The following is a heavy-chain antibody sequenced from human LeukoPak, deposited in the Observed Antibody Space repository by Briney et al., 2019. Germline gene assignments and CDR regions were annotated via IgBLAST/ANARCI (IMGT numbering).Heavy chain of an antibody. V-gene: IGHV4-59*11. J-gene: IGHJ3*01. CDR2: IYYSGRT. D-gene: IGHD3-22*01. CDR3: ARPLDNDSSGDSDTFAV. Sequence: PSETLSLTCTVSGGSISSHYWSWIRQPPGKGLEWIGFIYYSGRTRYNPSLQSRVTISADTSKSHLALKLNSVTAADTAVYSCARPLDNDSSGDSDTFAVWRQGIMVAVSS. CDR1: GGSISSHY.